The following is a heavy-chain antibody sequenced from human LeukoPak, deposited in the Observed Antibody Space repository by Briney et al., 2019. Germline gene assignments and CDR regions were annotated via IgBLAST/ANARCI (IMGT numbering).Heavy chain of an antibody. CDR1: GYSLTSYA. CDR3: ARDRLRGIADD. Sequence: ASVKVSCKASGYSLTSYALNWVRQAPGQGFEWMGWISAYNGNTNYAQKLQGRVTMTTDTSTSTAYMELRSLRSDDTAVYYCARDRLRGIADDWGQGTLVTVSS. D-gene: IGHD6-13*01. J-gene: IGHJ4*02. V-gene: IGHV1-18*01. CDR2: ISAYNGNT.